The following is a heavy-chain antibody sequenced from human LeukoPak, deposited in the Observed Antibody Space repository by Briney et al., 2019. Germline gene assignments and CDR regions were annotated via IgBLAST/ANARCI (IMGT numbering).Heavy chain of an antibody. CDR3: AKALRLIAVAPAWDFDY. V-gene: IGHV3-23*01. Sequence: GGSLRLSCAASGFTFSSYAMSWVRQAPGKGLEWVSAISGSGGSTYYADSVKGRFTTSTDNSKNTLYLQMNSLRAEDTAVYYCAKALRLIAVAPAWDFDYWGQGTLVTVSS. CDR1: GFTFSSYA. CDR2: ISGSGGST. D-gene: IGHD6-19*01. J-gene: IGHJ4*02.